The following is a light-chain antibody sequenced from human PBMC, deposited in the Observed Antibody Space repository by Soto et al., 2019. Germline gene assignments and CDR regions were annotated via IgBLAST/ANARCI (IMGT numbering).Light chain of an antibody. J-gene: IGLJ2*01. V-gene: IGLV4-69*02. CDR1: SGHSNYA. Sequence: QPVLTQSPSASASLGASVKLTCTLSSGHSNYAIAWHQQQPEKGPRYLMKVNSDGSHSKGDGIPDRFSGSSSGAERYLTIASFQSEDEADYYCQTWGYGIQVFGGGTKLTVL. CDR3: QTWGYGIQV. CDR2: VNSDGSH.